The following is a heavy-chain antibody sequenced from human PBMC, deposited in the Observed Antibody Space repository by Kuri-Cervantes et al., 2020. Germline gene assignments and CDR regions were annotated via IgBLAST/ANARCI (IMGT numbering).Heavy chain of an antibody. Sequence: SLKISCAASGFTFDDYAMHWVRQAPGKGLEWVSGISWNSGSIGYADSVKGRFTISRDNAKNSLYLQMNSLRAEDTAVYYCARRYGGTVGFDYWGQGTLVTVSS. CDR2: ISWNSGSI. V-gene: IGHV3-9*01. J-gene: IGHJ4*02. CDR3: ARRYGGTVGFDY. CDR1: GFTFDDYA. D-gene: IGHD5-12*01.